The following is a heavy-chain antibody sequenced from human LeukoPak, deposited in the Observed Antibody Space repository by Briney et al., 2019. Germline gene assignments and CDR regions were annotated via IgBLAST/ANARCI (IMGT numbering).Heavy chain of an antibody. CDR2: ISGLGRST. J-gene: IGHJ4*02. D-gene: IGHD1-26*01. Sequence: PGGSLRLSCAASGFTVSIYGMSWVRQAPGKGLEWVSHISGLGRSTYYADSVKGRFTISTDNSKNTLYLQMNSLRAQDTAVYYCAKDKEMGATTGFFDYWGQGTLVTVSS. CDR3: AKDKEMGATTGFFDY. V-gene: IGHV3-23*01. CDR1: GFTVSIYG.